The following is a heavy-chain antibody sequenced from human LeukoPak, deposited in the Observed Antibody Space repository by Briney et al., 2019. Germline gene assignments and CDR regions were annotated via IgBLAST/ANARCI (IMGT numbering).Heavy chain of an antibody. V-gene: IGHV3-48*01. Sequence: GGSLRLSCAASGFIVSRYSMTWVRQAPGKGLEWVSSISTSYSGIYYADSVKGRFTISRDNAKNSLYLQMDSLRADDTAVYYCARAYCSSITCFEWGQGTLVAVSS. CDR1: GFIVSRYS. CDR2: ISTSYSGI. J-gene: IGHJ4*02. CDR3: ARAYCSSITCFE. D-gene: IGHD2-2*01.